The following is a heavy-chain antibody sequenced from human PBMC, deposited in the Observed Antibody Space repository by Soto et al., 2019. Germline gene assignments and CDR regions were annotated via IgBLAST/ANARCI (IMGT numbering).Heavy chain of an antibody. CDR1: GGSISSYY. J-gene: IGHJ4*02. CDR3: ARGDIVATTYYFDY. V-gene: IGHV4-59*01. D-gene: IGHD5-12*01. Sequence: SETLSLTCTVSGGSISSYYWSWIRQPPGNGLEWIGYFYYSGSTNYNPSVKSRVAISVDTSKNQFSLKLSSVTAADTVVYYCARGDIVATTYYFDYWGQGTLVTVSS. CDR2: FYYSGST.